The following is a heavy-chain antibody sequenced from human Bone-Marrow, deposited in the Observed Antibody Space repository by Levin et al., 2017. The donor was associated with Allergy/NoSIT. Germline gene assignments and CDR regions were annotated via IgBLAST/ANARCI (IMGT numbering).Heavy chain of an antibody. CDR3: AKFGSGWYNNYFDY. Sequence: GESLKISCAASGFTFSSYAMSWVRQAPGKGLEWVSGISSSGVGTYYADSVKGRFTISRDNSKNTLYLQMNILRAEDTDVYYCAKFGSGWYNNYFDYWGQGTQVTVSS. CDR1: GFTFSSYA. V-gene: IGHV3-23*01. CDR2: ISSSGVGT. D-gene: IGHD6-19*01. J-gene: IGHJ4*02.